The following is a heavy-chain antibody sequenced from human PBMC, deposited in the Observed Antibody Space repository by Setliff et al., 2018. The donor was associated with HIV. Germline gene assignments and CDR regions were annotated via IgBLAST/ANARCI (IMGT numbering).Heavy chain of an antibody. V-gene: IGHV4-4*07. D-gene: IGHD5-18*01. CDR2: ISSSGST. CDR3: AREIQFSATTYYYYYMDD. Sequence: SETLSLTCTVSNVSINSYYWSWIRQPAGRALEWIGRISSSGSTNYNPSLKSRVIMAVDTSKNQFSLKVTSVTAADTAVYYCAREIQFSATTYYYYYMDDWGRGTTVTVSS. J-gene: IGHJ6*03. CDR1: NVSINSYY.